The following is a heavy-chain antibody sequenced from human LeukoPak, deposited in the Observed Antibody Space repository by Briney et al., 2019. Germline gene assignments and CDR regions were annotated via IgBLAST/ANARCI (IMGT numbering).Heavy chain of an antibody. Sequence: PGGSLRLSCAASGFTFSTYWMNWVRQAPGKGLEWVAYIKQDGSEKYYVDSVKGRFTISRDNAKNSLSLQMNSLRVEDTAVYYCARNSWGYGDAWGQGTLVTVSS. CDR3: ARNSWGYGDA. V-gene: IGHV3-7*01. CDR2: IKQDGSEK. D-gene: IGHD5-12*01. CDR1: GFTFSTYW. J-gene: IGHJ5*02.